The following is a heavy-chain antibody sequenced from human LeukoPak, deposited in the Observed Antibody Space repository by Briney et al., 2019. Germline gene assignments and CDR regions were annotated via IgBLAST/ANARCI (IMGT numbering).Heavy chain of an antibody. V-gene: IGHV3-23*01. CDR2: ISGSGGST. CDR3: AKDTVLRYFDWLSYFDY. CDR1: GFTFSSYA. J-gene: IGHJ4*02. D-gene: IGHD3-9*01. Sequence: GGSLRLSCAASGFTFSSYAMSWVRRAPGKGLEWVSAISGSGGSTYYADSVKGRFTISRDNSKNTLYLQMNSLRAEDTAVYYCAKDTVLRYFDWLSYFDYWGQGTLVTVSS.